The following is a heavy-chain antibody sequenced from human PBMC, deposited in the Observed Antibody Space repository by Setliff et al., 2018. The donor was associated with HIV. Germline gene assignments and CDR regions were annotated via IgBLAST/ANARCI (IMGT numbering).Heavy chain of an antibody. CDR2: IYWDADK. D-gene: IGHD6-19*01. Sequence: SGPTLVNPTQTLALTCTFSNFSLTTIGVGVGWIRQPPGKALEWLALIYWDADKRYSPSLKNRLTITKDTSKNQVLLTMTNMDPLDTATYYCAHNHLAVAGSHYFDYWGQGTLVTVSS. CDR1: NFSLTTIGVG. V-gene: IGHV2-5*02. CDR3: AHNHLAVAGSHYFDY. J-gene: IGHJ4*02.